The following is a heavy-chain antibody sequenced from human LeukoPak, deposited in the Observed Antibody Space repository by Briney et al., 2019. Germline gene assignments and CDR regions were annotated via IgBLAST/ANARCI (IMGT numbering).Heavy chain of an antibody. CDR3: ASVDTAMVTFDY. D-gene: IGHD5-18*01. J-gene: IGHJ4*02. CDR2: IIPIFGTA. V-gene: IGHV1-69*13. Sequence: ASVKVSCKASGGTFSSYAISWVRQAPGQGLEWMGGIIPIFGTANYAQKFQGRVTITADESTSTAYMELSSLRSGDTAVYYCASVDTAMVTFDYWGQGTLVTVSS. CDR1: GGTFSSYA.